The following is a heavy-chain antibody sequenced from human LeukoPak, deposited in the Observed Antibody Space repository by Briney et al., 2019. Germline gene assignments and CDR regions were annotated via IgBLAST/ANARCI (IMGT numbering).Heavy chain of an antibody. CDR1: GFTFSSYW. J-gene: IGHJ5*02. CDR3: ARGTYQLSPTWFDP. CDR2: INSDGSST. D-gene: IGHD2-2*01. V-gene: IGHV3-74*01. Sequence: GGSLRLSCTASGFTFSSYWMHWVRQAPGKGLVWVSRINSDGSSTTYADSVKGRFTISRDNAKNTLYLQMNSLRAEDTAVYYCARGTYQLSPTWFDPWGQGTLVTASS.